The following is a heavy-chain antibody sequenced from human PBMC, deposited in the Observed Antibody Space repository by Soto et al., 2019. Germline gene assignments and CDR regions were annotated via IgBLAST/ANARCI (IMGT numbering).Heavy chain of an antibody. V-gene: IGHV3-23*01. J-gene: IGHJ4*02. CDR1: GFTFSSYA. Sequence: ESGGGLVQPGGSLRLSCAASGFTFSSYAMSWVRQATGKGLEWVSAISGSGCSTYYADSVKGRFTISRDKSKNTLYLQMNSLRAEDTAVYYCAKDSYYSNYVVFEYWGQGNMVTVSS. CDR3: AKDSYYSNYVVFEY. CDR2: ISGSGCST. D-gene: IGHD4-4*01.